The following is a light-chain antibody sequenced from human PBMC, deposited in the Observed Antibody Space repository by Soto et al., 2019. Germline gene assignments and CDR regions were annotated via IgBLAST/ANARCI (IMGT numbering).Light chain of an antibody. CDR3: QQYGSSPIT. CDR1: QSVSSSY. Sequence: EIVLTQSPGTLSLSPGERATLSCRASQSVSSSYLVWYQQKPGQAPRLLIYGASSRAAGIPDRFSGGGSGTDFTLTINRLEPEDFAVYYCQQYGSSPITFGQGTRLEIK. V-gene: IGKV3-20*01. CDR2: GAS. J-gene: IGKJ5*01.